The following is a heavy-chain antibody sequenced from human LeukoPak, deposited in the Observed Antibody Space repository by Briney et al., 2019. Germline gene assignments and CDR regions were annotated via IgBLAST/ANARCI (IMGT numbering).Heavy chain of an antibody. CDR1: GGTFSSYA. D-gene: IGHD2-15*01. CDR3: AAHRFCSGGSCYSGHFDY. Sequence: SVKVSCKASGGTFSSYAISWVRQAPGQGLEWMGRIIPILGIANYAQKFQGRVTITADKSTSTAYMELSSLRSEDTAVYYCAAHRFCSGGSCYSGHFDYWGQGTLVTVSS. V-gene: IGHV1-69*04. J-gene: IGHJ4*02. CDR2: IIPILGIA.